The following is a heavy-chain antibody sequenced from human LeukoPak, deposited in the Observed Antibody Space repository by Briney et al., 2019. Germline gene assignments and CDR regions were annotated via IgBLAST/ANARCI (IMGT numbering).Heavy chain of an antibody. Sequence: SETLSLTCAVYGGSFSNYYWTWIRQSPEKGLEWIGEINHSGSTDYNPSLKSRVTISVDTAKKQVSLNLTSVTAADTAVYYWARQFPNATEGFDIWGQGTMVTVSS. CDR3: ARQFPNATEGFDI. D-gene: IGHD2-15*01. CDR1: GGSFSNYY. V-gene: IGHV4-34*01. J-gene: IGHJ3*02. CDR2: INHSGST.